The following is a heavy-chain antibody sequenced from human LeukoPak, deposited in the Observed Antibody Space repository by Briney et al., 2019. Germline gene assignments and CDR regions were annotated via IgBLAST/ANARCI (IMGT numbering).Heavy chain of an antibody. CDR2: IYSGGST. D-gene: IGHD3-10*01. J-gene: IGHJ2*01. Sequence: GGPLRLSCAASGFSVSSNYMSWVRQAPGKGLGWVSVIYSGGSTYYADSVKGRFTISRDTSKNTVYLQMNSLRAEDTAVYYCAKVASMVRGDILNWYFNLWGRGTLVTVSS. CDR3: AKVASMVRGDILNWYFNL. CDR1: GFSVSSNY. V-gene: IGHV3-66*01.